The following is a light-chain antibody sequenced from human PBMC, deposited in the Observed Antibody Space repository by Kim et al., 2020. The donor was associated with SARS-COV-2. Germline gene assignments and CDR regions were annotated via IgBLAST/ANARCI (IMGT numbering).Light chain of an antibody. CDR3: QKYNSAPRT. CDR2: AAS. Sequence: ASVGDRVTITCRASQGISNYLAWYQQKPGKVPKLLIYAASALQSGVPSRFSGSGSGTDFTLTISSLQPEDVATYCCQKYNSAPRTFGQGTKVEIK. CDR1: QGISNY. V-gene: IGKV1-27*01. J-gene: IGKJ1*01.